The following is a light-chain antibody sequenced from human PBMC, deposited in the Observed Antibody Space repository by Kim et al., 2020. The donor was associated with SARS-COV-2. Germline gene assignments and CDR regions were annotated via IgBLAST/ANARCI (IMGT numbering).Light chain of an antibody. J-gene: IGLJ3*02. Sequence: QSVLTQPPSASGTPGQRVTISCSGSSSNIGSNYVYWYQQLPGTAPKLLIYRNNQRPSGVPDRFSGSKSGTSASLAISGLRSEDEADYYCAAWDDSLSGLWVFGGGTQLNVL. V-gene: IGLV1-47*01. CDR1: SSNIGSNY. CDR3: AAWDDSLSGLWV. CDR2: RNN.